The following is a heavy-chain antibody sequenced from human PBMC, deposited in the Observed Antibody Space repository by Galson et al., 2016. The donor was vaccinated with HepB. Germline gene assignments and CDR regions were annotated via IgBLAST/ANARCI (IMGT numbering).Heavy chain of an antibody. J-gene: IGHJ6*02. CDR1: RFTFSNYA. Sequence: SLRLSCAASRFTFSNYAMNWVRQAPGKGLEWVSVISGSTYYADSVRGRFTISRDNSKNTLYLQMNSLRVEDTAVYYCAKESGYSDRYPYYYGMDVWGQGTTVTVSS. CDR3: AKESGYSDRYPYYYGMDV. D-gene: IGHD2-21*02. CDR2: ISGST. V-gene: IGHV3-23*01.